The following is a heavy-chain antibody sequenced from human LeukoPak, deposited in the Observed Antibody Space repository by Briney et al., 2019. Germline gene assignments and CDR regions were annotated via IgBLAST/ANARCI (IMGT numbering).Heavy chain of an antibody. CDR2: INAGNGNT. V-gene: IGHV1-3*01. J-gene: IGHJ4*02. D-gene: IGHD6-19*01. CDR1: GCTFTSYA. Sequence: ASVKVSCKASGCTFTSYAMHWVRQAPGQRLEWMGWINAGNGNTKYSQKFQGRVTITRDTSASTAYMELSSLRSEDTAVYYCARGSSGWPGTNWGQGTLVTVSS. CDR3: ARGSSGWPGTN.